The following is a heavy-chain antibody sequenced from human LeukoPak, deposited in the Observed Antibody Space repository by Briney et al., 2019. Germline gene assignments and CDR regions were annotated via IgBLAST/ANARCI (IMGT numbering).Heavy chain of an antibody. CDR2: ISGSGGTA. CDR3: AKAIVVVPAAIVAEGDY. V-gene: IGHV3-23*01. D-gene: IGHD2-2*02. CDR1: GFTFGDYA. J-gene: IGHJ4*02. Sequence: GGSLRLSCTASGFTFGDYAMSWVRQAPGKGLEWVSAISGSGGTAYYADSVKGRFTISRDNSKNTLYLQMNSLRAEDTAVYYCAKAIVVVPAAIVAEGDYWGQGTLVTVSS.